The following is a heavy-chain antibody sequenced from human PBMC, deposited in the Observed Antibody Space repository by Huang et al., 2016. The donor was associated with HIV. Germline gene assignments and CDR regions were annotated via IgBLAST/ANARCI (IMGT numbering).Heavy chain of an antibody. J-gene: IGHJ4*02. CDR2: IKPRDGRT. CDR3: ARDRDFYDSSGYWGFNYFDY. Sequence: QVQLVQSGAEVKKPGASVKVSCKASGYAFTSYYMHWVRQALGQGLEWMGIIKPRDGRTSYAQKFQGRVTTTRDTSTNTVFMELSSLRSEDTAVYYCARDRDFYDSSGYWGFNYFDYWGQGTLVTVSS. CDR1: GYAFTSYY. V-gene: IGHV1-46*01. D-gene: IGHD3-22*01.